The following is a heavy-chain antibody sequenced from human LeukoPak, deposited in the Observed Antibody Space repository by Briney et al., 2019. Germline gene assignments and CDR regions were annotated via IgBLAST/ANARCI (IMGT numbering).Heavy chain of an antibody. V-gene: IGHV3-23*01. CDR1: GFTFSSYA. CDR2: ISGSGGST. J-gene: IGHJ4*02. CDR3: AKPPYTDCCGDCYYDY. Sequence: GGSLRLSCAASGFTFSSYAMSWVRQAPGKGLEWVSAISGSGGSTYYADSVKGRFTISRDNSKNTLYLQMNSLRAEDTAVYYCAKPPYTDCCGDCYYDYWGQGTLVTVSS. D-gene: IGHD2-21*02.